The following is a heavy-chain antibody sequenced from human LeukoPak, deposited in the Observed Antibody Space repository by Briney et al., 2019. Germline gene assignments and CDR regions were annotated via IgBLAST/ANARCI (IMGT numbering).Heavy chain of an antibody. CDR1: GFTFNSYA. J-gene: IGHJ4*02. V-gene: IGHV3-23*01. CDR3: AKDLGRYRNNYFDY. CDR2: ISGSGGGT. Sequence: PGGSLRLSCAASGFTFNSYAMSSVRQAPEKGLEWVATISGSGGGTYYADSVKGRFTISRDDSKNTLYLQMNSLRAEDMAVYYCAKDLGRYRNNYFDYWGQGTLVTVSS. D-gene: IGHD1-26*01.